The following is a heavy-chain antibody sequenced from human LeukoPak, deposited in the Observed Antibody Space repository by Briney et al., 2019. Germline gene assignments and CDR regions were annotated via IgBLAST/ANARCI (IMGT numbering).Heavy chain of an antibody. CDR2: ISTDGNNE. J-gene: IGHJ4*02. D-gene: IGHD6-19*01. Sequence: GGSLRLSCAASGFTFSSYAMSWVRQAPGKGLEWVAVISTDGNNEYYANSVKGRFTISRDNSKNTVYLQMTSLRTEDTAVYYCAKDQIGWAPGYVSGPLDQWGQGTLVTVSS. V-gene: IGHV3-30*18. CDR3: AKDQIGWAPGYVSGPLDQ. CDR1: GFTFSSYA.